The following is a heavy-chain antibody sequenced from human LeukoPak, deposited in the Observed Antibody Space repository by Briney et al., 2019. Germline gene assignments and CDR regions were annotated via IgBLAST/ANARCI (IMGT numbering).Heavy chain of an antibody. CDR3: AKRYWYGSRSYFLERDTDYGMDV. CDR2: IYSGGST. J-gene: IGHJ6*02. Sequence: GGSLRLSCAASGFTVSSNYMSWVRQAPGKGLEWVSVIYSGGSTYYADSVKGRFTISRDNSKNTLYLQMNSLRAEDTAVYYCAKRYWYGSRSYFLERDTDYGMDVWGRGTTVTVSS. D-gene: IGHD3-10*01. V-gene: IGHV3-53*01. CDR1: GFTVSSNY.